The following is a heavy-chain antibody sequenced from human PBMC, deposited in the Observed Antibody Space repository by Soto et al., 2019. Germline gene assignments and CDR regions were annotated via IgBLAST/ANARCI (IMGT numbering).Heavy chain of an antibody. V-gene: IGHV3-30*18. CDR1: GFTFSSYG. CDR2: ISYDGSNK. J-gene: IGHJ4*02. D-gene: IGHD6-13*01. Sequence: GGSLRLSCAASGFTFSSYGMHWVRQAPGKGLEWVAVISYDGSNKYYADSVKGRFTISRDNSENTLYLQMNSLRAEDTAVYYCAKDRGIAAAGEIDYWGQGTLVTVSS. CDR3: AKDRGIAAAGEIDY.